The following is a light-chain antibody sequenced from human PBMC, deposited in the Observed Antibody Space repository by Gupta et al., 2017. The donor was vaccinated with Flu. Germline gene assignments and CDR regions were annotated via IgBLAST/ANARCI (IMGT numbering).Light chain of an antibody. CDR3: QQRSNWTSGFT. V-gene: IGKV3-11*01. CDR1: QSVSSY. CDR2: DAS. J-gene: IGKJ3*01. Sequence: EIVLTQSPATLSLSPGERATLSCRASQSVSSYLAWYQQKPGQAPRLLIYDASTRATGIPARFSVSGSGTDFTLTISSRGPEDFAFYYCQQRSNWTSGFTFGPGTKVDIK.